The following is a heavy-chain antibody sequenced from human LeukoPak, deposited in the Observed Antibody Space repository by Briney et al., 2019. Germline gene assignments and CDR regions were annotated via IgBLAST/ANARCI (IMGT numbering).Heavy chain of an antibody. CDR1: GYTFTGYY. D-gene: IGHD2-8*02. J-gene: IGHJ5*02. CDR2: INPNSGGT. Sequence: ASVKVSCKASGYTFTGYYMHWVRQAPGQGLEWMGWINPNSGGTNYAQKFQGRVTMTRDTSISTAYMELSRLRSDDTAVCYCARGPSSPRQPWVLRENLFDPWGQGTLVTVSS. V-gene: IGHV1-2*02. CDR3: ARGPSSPRQPWVLRENLFDP.